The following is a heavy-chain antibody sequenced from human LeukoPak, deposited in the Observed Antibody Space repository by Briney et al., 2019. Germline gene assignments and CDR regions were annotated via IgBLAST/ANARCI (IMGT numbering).Heavy chain of an antibody. CDR3: ARVSFRRPTDYGGYAY. J-gene: IGHJ4*02. Sequence: GGSLRLSCAASGFTLSNYWMSWVRQAPGKGLEWVAKIKLDGSEKYYVDSVKGRFTISRDNAKNSLYLQMNSLRDEDTAVYYCARVSFRRPTDYGGYAYWGQGTLVTVSS. V-gene: IGHV3-7*01. D-gene: IGHD4-17*01. CDR2: IKLDGSEK. CDR1: GFTLSNYW.